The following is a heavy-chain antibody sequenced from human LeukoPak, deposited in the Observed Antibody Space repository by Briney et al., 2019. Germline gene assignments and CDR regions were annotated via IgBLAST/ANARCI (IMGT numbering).Heavy chain of an antibody. CDR1: GFIFSHHG. Sequence: GGSLRLSCAASGFIFSHHGMHWVRQAPGKGREWVAVIWSEATNRFYAEYVKGRSTISRDNSQNTVFLQMNSLRVKDTAIYYCARDAQRGFDYSNSLKNWGHGTLVTVSS. J-gene: IGHJ4*01. CDR3: ARDAQRGFDYSNSLKN. CDR2: IWSEATNR. D-gene: IGHD4-11*01. V-gene: IGHV3-33*01.